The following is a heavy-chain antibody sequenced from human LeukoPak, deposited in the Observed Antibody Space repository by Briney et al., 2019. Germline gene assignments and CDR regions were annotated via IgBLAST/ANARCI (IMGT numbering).Heavy chain of an antibody. CDR1: GFTFSSYA. Sequence: PGGSLRLSCAASGFTFSSYAMHWVRQAPGKGLEWVAVISYDGSNKYYADSVKGRFTISRDNSKNTLYLQMNSLRAEDTAVYYCARDSHVIKWYCSGGSCYSWNYFDYWGQGTLVTVSS. CDR2: ISYDGSNK. D-gene: IGHD2-15*01. V-gene: IGHV3-30-3*01. J-gene: IGHJ4*02. CDR3: ARDSHVIKWYCSGGSCYSWNYFDY.